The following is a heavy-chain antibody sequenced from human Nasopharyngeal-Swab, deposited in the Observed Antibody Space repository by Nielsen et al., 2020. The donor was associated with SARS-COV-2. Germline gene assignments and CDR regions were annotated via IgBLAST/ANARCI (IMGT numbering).Heavy chain of an antibody. Sequence: SETLSLTCTVSGGSISSYYWSWIRQPPGKGLEWIGYIYYSGSTNYNPSLKSRVTISVDTSKNQFSLKLSSVTAADAAVYYCASLGDYAFDYWGQGTLVTVSS. J-gene: IGHJ4*02. CDR3: ASLGDYAFDY. D-gene: IGHD4-17*01. CDR2: IYYSGST. V-gene: IGHV4-59*01. CDR1: GGSISSYY.